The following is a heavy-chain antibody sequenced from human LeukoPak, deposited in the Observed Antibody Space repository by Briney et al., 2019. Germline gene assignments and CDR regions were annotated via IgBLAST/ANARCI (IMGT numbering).Heavy chain of an antibody. Sequence: GGSLRLSCAASGFTFSSYGRHWVRQAPGKGLDWVAVISNDGSKKYYADSMKGRFTISRDNSKNTLSLQVSSLRTEDTAVYYCAKDRYSYAFEYSDSWGQGTLVTVSS. V-gene: IGHV3-30*18. CDR1: GFTFSSYG. J-gene: IGHJ4*02. D-gene: IGHD5-18*01. CDR3: AKDRYSYAFEYSDS. CDR2: ISNDGSKK.